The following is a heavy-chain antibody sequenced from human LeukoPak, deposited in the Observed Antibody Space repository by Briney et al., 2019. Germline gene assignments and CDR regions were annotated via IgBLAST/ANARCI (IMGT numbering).Heavy chain of an antibody. CDR3: ARGGSTGTNLNWVDP. CDR2: IYYSGST. V-gene: IGHV4-59*01. Sequence: PSETLSLTCTVSGGSISSYYWSWIRQPPGKELEWIGYIYYSGSTNYNPSLKSRVTISVDTSKNQFSLKLSSVTAADTAVYYCARGGSTGTNLNWVDPWGQGTLVTVSS. J-gene: IGHJ5*02. D-gene: IGHD1-1*01. CDR1: GGSISSYY.